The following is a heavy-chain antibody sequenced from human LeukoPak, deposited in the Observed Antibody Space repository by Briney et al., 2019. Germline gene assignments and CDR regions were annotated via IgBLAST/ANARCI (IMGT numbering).Heavy chain of an antibody. V-gene: IGHV5-51*01. CDR1: GYSFTSYW. J-gene: IGHJ6*02. CDR2: IYPGDSDT. CDR3: ARVGSIADYYYGMDV. Sequence: GESLKISCKGSGYSFTSYWIGWVRQMPGKGLEWMGIIYPGDSDTRYSPSFQGQVTITADKSISTAYLQWSSLKASDTAMYYCARVGSIADYYYGMDVWGQGTTVTVSS. D-gene: IGHD6-13*01.